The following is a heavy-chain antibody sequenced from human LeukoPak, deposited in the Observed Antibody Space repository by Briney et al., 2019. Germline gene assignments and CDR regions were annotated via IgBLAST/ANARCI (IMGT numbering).Heavy chain of an antibody. CDR1: GFTFSSYS. V-gene: IGHV3-21*01. CDR2: ISSSSSYI. D-gene: IGHD2-2*01. CDR3: AIGRYCSSTSCYAPNWFDP. Sequence: GGSLRLSCAASGFTFSSYSMNWVRQAPGKGLEWVSSISSSSSYIYYADSVRGRFTISRDNAKNSLYLQMNSLRAEDTAVYYCAIGRYCSSTSCYAPNWFDPWGQGTLVTVSS. J-gene: IGHJ5*02.